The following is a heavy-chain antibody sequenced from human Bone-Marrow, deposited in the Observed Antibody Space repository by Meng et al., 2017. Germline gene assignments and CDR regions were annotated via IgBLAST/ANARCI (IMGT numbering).Heavy chain of an antibody. CDR1: GGSVSGYY. Sequence: EPLQQWGEGLLKPSVPPVPPCAVYGGSVSGYYWSWIRQPPGKGLEWIGEINHSGSTNYNPSLKSRVTISVDTSKNQFSLKLSSVTAADTAVYYCARRPGHSSSWHRLPEGKFDPWGQGTLVTVSS. CDR3: ARRPGHSSSWHRLPEGKFDP. CDR2: INHSGST. J-gene: IGHJ5*02. V-gene: IGHV4-34*01. D-gene: IGHD6-13*01.